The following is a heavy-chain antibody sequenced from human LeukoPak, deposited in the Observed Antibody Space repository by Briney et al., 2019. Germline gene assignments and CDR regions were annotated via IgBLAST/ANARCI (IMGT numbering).Heavy chain of an antibody. D-gene: IGHD3-10*01. J-gene: IGHJ4*02. V-gene: IGHV3-30*18. CDR3: AKDPDHFGSGYHFDY. CDR1: GFSFSSYG. Sequence: SGGSLRLSCAASGFSFSSYGMHWVRQAPGKGLEWVAVVSYDGSNKYYADFVKGRFTISRDNSKDTLYLQMNSLRAEDTAVYYCAKDPDHFGSGYHFDYWGQGTLVTVSS. CDR2: VSYDGSNK.